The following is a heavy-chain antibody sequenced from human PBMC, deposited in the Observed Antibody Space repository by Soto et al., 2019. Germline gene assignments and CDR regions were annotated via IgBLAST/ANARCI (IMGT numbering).Heavy chain of an antibody. V-gene: IGHV1-69*08. Sequence: QVQLVQSGAEVKKPGSSVKVSCKASGGTFSTYTITWVRQAPGQGLEWMGRIIPIIGIINYAQTFQGRVTITADQFTGTAYMELTRLISDDTAGYYCAGDPDSHYNDSHAYSYPWGQGTLVTVSS. CDR3: AGDPDSHYNDSHAYSYP. D-gene: IGHD3-22*01. CDR2: IIPIIGII. J-gene: IGHJ5*02. CDR1: GGTFSTYT.